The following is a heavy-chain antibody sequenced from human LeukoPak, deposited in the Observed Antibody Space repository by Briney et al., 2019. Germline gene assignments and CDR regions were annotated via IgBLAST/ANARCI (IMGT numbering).Heavy chain of an antibody. V-gene: IGHV4-59*11. D-gene: IGHD4-17*01. J-gene: IGHJ4*02. Sequence: SETLSLTCTVSGVSMRNHYWSWIRQPPGKRLEWIGYIYDSETTNYNPSLKSRVTMSLDTSKNQFSLKLSSVTAADTAVYYCARDKTTGIQDYWGQGTLVTVSS. CDR1: GVSMRNHY. CDR2: IYDSETT. CDR3: ARDKTTGIQDY.